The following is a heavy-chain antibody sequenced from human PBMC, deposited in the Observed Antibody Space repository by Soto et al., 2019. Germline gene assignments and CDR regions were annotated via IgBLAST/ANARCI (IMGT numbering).Heavy chain of an antibody. CDR2: IGESGTPT. Sequence: PGGFLRPSCAASGVTFISYAMKWVRQAPGKGLEWVSLIGESGTPTYYADSVKGRFTISRDNSGNTLFLEMYSLRAEDTAVYYCARYIPGVRYYGMDVWGQGTTVTVSS. D-gene: IGHD2-2*01. CDR1: GVTFISYA. J-gene: IGHJ6*02. V-gene: IGHV3-23*01. CDR3: ARYIPGVRYYGMDV.